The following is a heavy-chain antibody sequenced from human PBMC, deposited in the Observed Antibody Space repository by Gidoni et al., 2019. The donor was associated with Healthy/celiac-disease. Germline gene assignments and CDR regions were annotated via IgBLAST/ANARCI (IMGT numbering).Heavy chain of an antibody. CDR3: ALGGPEPLEAPHFDY. CDR2: ISWNSGSI. Sequence: EVQLVESGGGLVQPGRSLRLSCAASGFTFDDYAMHWVRQAPGKGLEWVSGISWNSGSIGYADSVKGRFTISRDNAKNSLYLQMNSLRAEDTALYYCALGGPEPLEAPHFDYWGQGTLVTVSS. D-gene: IGHD3-16*01. CDR1: GFTFDDYA. V-gene: IGHV3-9*01. J-gene: IGHJ4*02.